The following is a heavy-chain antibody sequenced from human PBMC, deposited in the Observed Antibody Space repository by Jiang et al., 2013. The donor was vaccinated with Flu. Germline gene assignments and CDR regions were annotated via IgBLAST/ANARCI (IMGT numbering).Heavy chain of an antibody. J-gene: IGHJ4*02. CDR2: IRYDGSNK. Sequence: QLLESGGGVVQPGGSLRLSCAASGFTFSSYGMHWVRQAPGKGLEWVAFIRYDGSNKYYADSVKGRFTISRDNSKNTLYLQMNSLRAEDTAVYYCAKGPYGYFDYWGQGTLVTVSS. CDR3: AKGPYGYFDY. V-gene: IGHV3-30*02. CDR1: GFTFSSYG. D-gene: IGHD2-21*01.